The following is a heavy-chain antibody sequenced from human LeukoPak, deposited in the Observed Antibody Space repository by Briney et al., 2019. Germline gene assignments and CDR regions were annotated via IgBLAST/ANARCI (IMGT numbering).Heavy chain of an antibody. V-gene: IGHV3-30*02. J-gene: IGHJ4*02. CDR1: GFTFSGYG. D-gene: IGHD3-22*01. CDR3: AKEKYYYDSSGYYWAFDY. Sequence: GGSLRLSCAASGFTFSGYGMHWVRQAPGKGLEWVAYIRYDGSNKYYADSVKGRFTISRDNSKNTLHLQMNSLRAEDTAVYYCAKEKYYYDSSGYYWAFDYWGQGTLVTVSS. CDR2: IRYDGSNK.